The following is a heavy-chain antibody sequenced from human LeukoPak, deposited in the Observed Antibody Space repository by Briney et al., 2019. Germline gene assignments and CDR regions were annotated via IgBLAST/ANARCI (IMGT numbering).Heavy chain of an antibody. CDR1: GFSFNNYW. CDR3: ARDPRIAAAGAPLDAFDI. CDR2: IKQDGSEK. Sequence: GGSLRLSCAASGFSFNNYWMSWVRQAPGKGLEWVANIKQDGSEKHYVDSVKGRFTISTDNAKNSLYLQMNSLRAEDTAVYYCARDPRIAAAGAPLDAFDIWGQGTMVTVSS. V-gene: IGHV3-7*01. D-gene: IGHD6-13*01. J-gene: IGHJ3*02.